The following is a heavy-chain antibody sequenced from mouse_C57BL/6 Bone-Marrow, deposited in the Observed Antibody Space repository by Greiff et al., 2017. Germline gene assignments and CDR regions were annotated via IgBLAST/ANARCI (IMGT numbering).Heavy chain of an antibody. CDR2: IDPETGGT. Sequence: HVQLKQSGAELVRPGASVTLSCKASGYTFTDYEMHWVKQTPVHGLEWIGAIDPETGGTAYNQKFKGKAILTADKSSSTAYMELRSLTSEDSAVYYCTRYDYDGYFDVWGTGTTVTVSS. CDR1: GYTFTDYE. D-gene: IGHD2-4*01. V-gene: IGHV1-15*01. CDR3: TRYDYDGYFDV. J-gene: IGHJ1*03.